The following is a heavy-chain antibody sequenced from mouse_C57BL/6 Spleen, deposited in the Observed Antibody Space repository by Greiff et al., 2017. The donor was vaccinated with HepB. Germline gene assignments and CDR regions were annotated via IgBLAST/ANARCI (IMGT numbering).Heavy chain of an antibody. J-gene: IGHJ4*01. V-gene: IGHV5-17*01. CDR1: GFTFSDYG. D-gene: IGHD2-3*01. CDR3: ASVGYYVMGYAMDY. CDR2: ISSGSSTI. Sequence: DVKLVESGGGLVKPGGSLKISCAASGFTFSDYGMHWVRQAPEKGLEWVAYISSGSSTIYYADTVKGRFTISRDNAKNTLFLQMTSLRSKDTAMYYCASVGYYVMGYAMDYWGQGTSVTVSS.